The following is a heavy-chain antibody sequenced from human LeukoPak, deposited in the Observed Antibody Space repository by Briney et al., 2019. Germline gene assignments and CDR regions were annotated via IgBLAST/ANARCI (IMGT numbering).Heavy chain of an antibody. Sequence: SETLSLTCTVSGYSISSGYYWGWIRQPPGKGLEWIGSIYHSGSTYYNPSLKSRVTISVDTSKNQFSLKLSSVTAADTAVYYYARGHCSSTSCSLYYYYMDVWGKGTTVTISS. D-gene: IGHD2-2*01. CDR1: GYSISSGYY. CDR3: ARGHCSSTSCSLYYYYMDV. V-gene: IGHV4-38-2*02. CDR2: IYHSGST. J-gene: IGHJ6*03.